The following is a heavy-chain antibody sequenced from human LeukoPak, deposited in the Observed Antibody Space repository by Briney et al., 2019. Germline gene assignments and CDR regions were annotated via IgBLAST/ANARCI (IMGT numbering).Heavy chain of an antibody. CDR1: GFIFSSYY. Sequence: PGGSLRLSCAASGFIFSSYYMTWVRQVPGKGLEWVANINPDGSEKNYVDSVKGRFTISRDNSKITVYLQMNSLKAEDTAVYYCAKELYNYGDYGAEGLDVGGQGTTVTVS. J-gene: IGHJ6*02. CDR3: AKELYNYGDYGAEGLDV. D-gene: IGHD4-17*01. CDR2: INPDGSEK. V-gene: IGHV3-7*01.